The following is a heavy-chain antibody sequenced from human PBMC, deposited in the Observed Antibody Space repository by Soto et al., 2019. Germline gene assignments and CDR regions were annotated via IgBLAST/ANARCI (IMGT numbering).Heavy chain of an antibody. CDR1: GFTFSSYS. D-gene: IGHD2-2*01. CDR2: ISSSSSYI. CDR3: ARDEVGCSSTSCFSYYYYGMDV. V-gene: IGHV3-21*01. J-gene: IGHJ6*02. Sequence: ESGGGLVKPGGSLRLSCAASGFTFSSYSMNWVRQAPGKGLEWVSSISSSSSYIYYADSVKGRFTISRDNAKNSLYLQMNSLRAEDTAVYYCARDEVGCSSTSCFSYYYYGMDVWGQGTTVTVSS.